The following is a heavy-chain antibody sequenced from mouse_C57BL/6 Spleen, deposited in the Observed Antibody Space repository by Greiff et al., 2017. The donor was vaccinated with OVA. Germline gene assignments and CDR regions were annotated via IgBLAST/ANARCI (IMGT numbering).Heavy chain of an antibody. D-gene: IGHD2-4*01. CDR2: IYPGDGDT. V-gene: IGHV1-82*01. Sequence: VQLQQSGPELVKPGASVKISCKASGYAFSSSWMNWVKQRPGKGLEWIGRIYPGDGDTNYNGKFKGKATLTADKPSSTAYMQLSSLTSEDSAVYFCARDYYDYPLDVWGTGTTVTVSS. CDR3: ARDYYDYPLDV. CDR1: GYAFSSSW. J-gene: IGHJ1*03.